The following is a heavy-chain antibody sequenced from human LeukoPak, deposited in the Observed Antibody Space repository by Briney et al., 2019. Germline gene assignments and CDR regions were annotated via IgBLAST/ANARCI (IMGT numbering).Heavy chain of an antibody. CDR3: ARYTRFDSFDY. CDR1: GGSISSYC. V-gene: IGHV4-59*08. J-gene: IGHJ4*02. CDR2: IYYSGST. D-gene: IGHD3-9*01. Sequence: SETLSLTCTVSGGSISSYCWSWIRQPPGKGLEWIGYIYYSGSTNYNPSLKSRVTISVDTSKNQFSLKLSSVTAADTAVYYCARYTRFDSFDYWGQGTLVTVSS.